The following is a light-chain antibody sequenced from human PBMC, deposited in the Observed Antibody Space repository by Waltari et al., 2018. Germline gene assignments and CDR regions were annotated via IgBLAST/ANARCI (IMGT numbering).Light chain of an antibody. CDR1: QSVCRH. V-gene: IGKV3-20*01. Sequence: EIVLTQSPGTLSLSPGERATLPRRASQSVCRHLVWYQQKPGQAPRPLIYGASSRAAGSADRFSGSGSGTDFSLTISRLESEDFAVYYCQKHEGLPAVFGQGTKVEV. J-gene: IGKJ1*01. CDR3: QKHEGLPAV. CDR2: GAS.